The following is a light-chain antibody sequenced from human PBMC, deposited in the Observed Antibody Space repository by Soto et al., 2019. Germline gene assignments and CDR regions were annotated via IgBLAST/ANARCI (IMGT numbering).Light chain of an antibody. J-gene: IGLJ2*01. CDR3: SSFAGGNILGV. CDR1: SSDVGGYNY. CDR2: EVS. Sequence: QSALTQPPSASGSPGQSVTISCTGTSSDVGGYNYVSRYQQHPGKAPKLMIYEVSKRPSGVPDRFSGSKSGNTASLTVSGLQAEDEADYYCSSFAGGNILGVFGGGTKLTVL. V-gene: IGLV2-8*01.